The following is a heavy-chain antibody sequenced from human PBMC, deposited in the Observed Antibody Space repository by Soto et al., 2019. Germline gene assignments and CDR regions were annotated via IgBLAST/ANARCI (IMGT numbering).Heavy chain of an antibody. CDR3: ARVWCSGGSCYYYGMDV. Sequence: QVQLVQSGAEVKKPGSSVKVSCKASGGTFSSYAISWVRQAPGQGLEWMGGIIPIFGTANYAQKFQGRVTITADESTSTAYMELSSLRSEDTAVYYCARVWCSGGSCYYYGMDVWGQGTTVTVSS. D-gene: IGHD2-15*01. CDR1: GGTFSSYA. CDR2: IIPIFGTA. V-gene: IGHV1-69*12. J-gene: IGHJ6*02.